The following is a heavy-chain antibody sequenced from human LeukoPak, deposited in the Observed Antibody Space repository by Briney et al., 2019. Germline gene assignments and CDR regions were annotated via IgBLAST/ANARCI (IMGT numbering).Heavy chain of an antibody. CDR2: ISGDIVSI. CDR1: GFTFSSYG. D-gene: IGHD3-22*01. V-gene: IGHV3-48*02. Sequence: GGSQRLSCAAFGFTFSSYGIHWVRQAPGKGLEWLSYISGDIVSIYYADSVKGRFTISRDNAKNSLYLQMNSLRDEDTAVYYCARDPWDDVSGFSGDYWGQGTLVTVSS. J-gene: IGHJ4*02. CDR3: ARDPWDDVSGFSGDY.